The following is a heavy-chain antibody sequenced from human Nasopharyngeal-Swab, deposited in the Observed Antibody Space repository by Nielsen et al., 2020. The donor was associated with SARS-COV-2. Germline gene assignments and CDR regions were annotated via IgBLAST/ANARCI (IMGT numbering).Heavy chain of an antibody. Sequence: SDTLSLTCTVSGGSISSSSYYWGWIRQPPGKGLEWIGSIYYSGSTYYNPSLKSRVAISVDTSKNQFSLKLSSVTAADTAVYYCARGGSSGYFRYYFDYWGQGTLVTVSS. CDR1: GGSISSSSYY. D-gene: IGHD3-22*01. J-gene: IGHJ4*02. V-gene: IGHV4-39*01. CDR2: IYYSGST. CDR3: ARGGSSGYFRYYFDY.